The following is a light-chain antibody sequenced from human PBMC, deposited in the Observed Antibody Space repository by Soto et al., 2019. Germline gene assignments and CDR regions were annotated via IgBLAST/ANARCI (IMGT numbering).Light chain of an antibody. J-gene: IGKJ1*01. CDR1: QSGSTW. Sequence: DIQMTQSPSTMSASVGDRVTITCRASQSGSTWLAWYQQKPGKAPNLLIYDASSLESGVPSRFSGSGSGTEFTLTISSLQPDDFATYYCQQYNNYPRTFGQGTKVEIK. V-gene: IGKV1-5*01. CDR2: DAS. CDR3: QQYNNYPRT.